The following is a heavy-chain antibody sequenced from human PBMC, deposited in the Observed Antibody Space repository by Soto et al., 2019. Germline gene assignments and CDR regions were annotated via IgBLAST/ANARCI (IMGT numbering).Heavy chain of an antibody. CDR2: IYYSGST. Sequence: PSETLSLTCTVSGGSISSFYWSWIRQPPGKGLEWIGYIYYSGSTNYNPSLKSRVTISVDTSKNQFSLKLTSVTAADTAVYYCARHVGPGYYHMDVWGKGTTVTVS. D-gene: IGHD1-26*01. V-gene: IGHV4-59*08. CDR1: GGSISSFY. J-gene: IGHJ6*03. CDR3: ARHVGPGYYHMDV.